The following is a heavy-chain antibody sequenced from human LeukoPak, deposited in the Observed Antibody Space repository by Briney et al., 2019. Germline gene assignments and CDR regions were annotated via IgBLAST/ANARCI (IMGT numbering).Heavy chain of an antibody. Sequence: SVKVSCKASGGTFSSYAISWVRQAPGQGLEWMGGIIPIFGTANYAQRFQGRVTITADESTSTAYMELSSLRSDDTAVYYCARVSSGYYDFDYWGQGTLVTVSS. J-gene: IGHJ4*02. CDR1: GGTFSSYA. V-gene: IGHV1-69*13. CDR2: IIPIFGTA. D-gene: IGHD3-22*01. CDR3: ARVSSGYYDFDY.